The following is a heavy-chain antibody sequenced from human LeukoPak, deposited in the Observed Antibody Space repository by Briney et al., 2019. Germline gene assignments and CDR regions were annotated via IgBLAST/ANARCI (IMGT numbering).Heavy chain of an antibody. J-gene: IGHJ6*03. CDR3: ARELHSSTWDYYYMDV. Sequence: GGSLRLSCAASGFTFSNYYMNWIRQAPGKGLEWVSSITSTGVTIYYADSVKGRFTMSRDNAKNSLFLQMNSLTAEDTAVYFCARELHSSTWDYYYMDVWAKGPRSSSP. CDR2: ITSTGVTI. CDR1: GFTFSNYY. D-gene: IGHD2-2*01. V-gene: IGHV3-11*01.